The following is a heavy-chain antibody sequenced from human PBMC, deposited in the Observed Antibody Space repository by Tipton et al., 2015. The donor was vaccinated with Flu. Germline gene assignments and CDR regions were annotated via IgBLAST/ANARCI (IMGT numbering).Heavy chain of an antibody. V-gene: IGHV4-34*01. CDR3: ARGLRD. CDR2: INHSGNI. Sequence: GLVKPSETLSLTCAVYGGSFSNYNCAWVRQPPGRGLEWIGEINHSGNINYNPSLKSRISISLDTSQDQFSLNLTSVTAADTAVYYCARGLRDWGQGTLVTVSS. CDR1: GGSFSNYN. J-gene: IGHJ4*02.